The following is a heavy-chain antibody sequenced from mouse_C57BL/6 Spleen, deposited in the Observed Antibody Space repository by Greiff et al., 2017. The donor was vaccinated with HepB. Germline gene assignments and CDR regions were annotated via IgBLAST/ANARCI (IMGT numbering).Heavy chain of an antibody. CDR2: ISYSGST. V-gene: IGHV3-8*01. D-gene: IGHD2-3*01. Sequence: VQLKESGPGLAKPSQTLSLTCSVSGYSITSDYWNWIRKLPGHKLEYMGYISYSGSTYYNPSLKSRISITRDTSKNQYYLQLNSVTTEDTATYYCARSHDVYSFAYWGQGTLVTVSA. CDR1: GYSITSDY. J-gene: IGHJ3*01. CDR3: ARSHDVYSFAY.